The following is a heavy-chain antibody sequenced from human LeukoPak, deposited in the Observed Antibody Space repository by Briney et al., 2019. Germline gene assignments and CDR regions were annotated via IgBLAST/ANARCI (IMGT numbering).Heavy chain of an antibody. Sequence: SETLSLTCTVSGGSISSYYWSWIRQPPGKGLEWIGYIYYSGSTNYNPSLKSRVTISVDTSKNQFSLKLSSVTAADTVVYYCARPLTAGGFDLWGRGTLVTVSS. J-gene: IGHJ2*01. V-gene: IGHV4-59*08. CDR1: GGSISSYY. CDR2: IYYSGST. CDR3: ARPLTAGGFDL.